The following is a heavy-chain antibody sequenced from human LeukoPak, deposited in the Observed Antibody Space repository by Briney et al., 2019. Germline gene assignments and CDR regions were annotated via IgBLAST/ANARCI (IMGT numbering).Heavy chain of an antibody. CDR3: LAAQTHIAGDWFDP. CDR2: MNPNSGNT. J-gene: IGHJ5*02. Sequence: GASVKVSCKASGYTFTSYDINWVRQATGQGLEWMGWMNPNSGNTGYAQKFQGRVTMTRNTSISTAFMELSSLRSEDTAVYYCLAAQTHIAGDWFDPWGQGTLVTVSS. D-gene: IGHD1-14*01. CDR1: GYTFTSYD. V-gene: IGHV1-8*01.